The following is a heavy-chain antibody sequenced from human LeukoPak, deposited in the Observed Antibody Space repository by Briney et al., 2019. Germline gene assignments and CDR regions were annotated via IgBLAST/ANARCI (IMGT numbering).Heavy chain of an antibody. CDR2: MNPNSGNT. CDR3: ARGTVVVPAAILLHYYCYMDV. V-gene: IGHV1-8*01. Sequence: GASVKVSCKASGYTFTSYDINWVRQATGQGLEWMGWMNPNSGNTGYAQKFQGRVTMTRNTSISTAYMELSSLRSEDTAVYYCARGTVVVPAAILLHYYCYMDVWGKGTTVTVSS. CDR1: GYTFTSYD. D-gene: IGHD2-2*02. J-gene: IGHJ6*03.